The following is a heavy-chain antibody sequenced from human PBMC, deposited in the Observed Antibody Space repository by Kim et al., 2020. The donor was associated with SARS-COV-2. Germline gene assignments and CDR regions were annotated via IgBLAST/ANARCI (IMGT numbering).Heavy chain of an antibody. CDR1: GFTFSNTW. J-gene: IGHJ4*02. CDR3: TPLGGFQMVRLDY. Sequence: GGSLRLSCAASGFTFSNTWMSWFRPFPGKGLEWVGRLKRKTDGGTTDYAAPVKCRFTISRDDSINTLYLQMSSLKTEDTAVYYCTPLGGFQMVRLDYWGQGTLVTVSS. V-gene: IGHV3-15*01. CDR2: LKRKTDGGTT. D-gene: IGHD3-10*01.